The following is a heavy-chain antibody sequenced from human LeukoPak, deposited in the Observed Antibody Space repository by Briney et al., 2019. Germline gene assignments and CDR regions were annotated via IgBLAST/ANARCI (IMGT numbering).Heavy chain of an antibody. V-gene: IGHV3-23*01. CDR2: ISGSGGST. J-gene: IGHJ4*02. Sequence: GGSLRLSCAASGLTFSGYDMHWVRQAPGKGMEWVSAISGSGGSTYYADSVKGRFTISGDNSKNTLYLQMNSLRAEDTAVYYCAKDGTMNDYGDYGYYFDYWGQGTLVTVSS. D-gene: IGHD4-17*01. CDR1: GLTFSGYD. CDR3: AKDGTMNDYGDYGYYFDY.